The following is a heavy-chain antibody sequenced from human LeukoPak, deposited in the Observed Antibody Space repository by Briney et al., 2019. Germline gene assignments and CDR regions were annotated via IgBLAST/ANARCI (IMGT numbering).Heavy chain of an antibody. CDR3: ARALSDFWSGYYYYYYMDV. D-gene: IGHD3-3*01. Sequence: GASVKVSCKASGYTFTSYGISWVRQAPGQGLEWMGGIIPIFGTANYAQKFQGRVTITADKSTSTAYMELSSLRSEDTAVYYCARALSDFWSGYYYYYYMDVWGKGTTVTVSS. CDR2: IIPIFGTA. J-gene: IGHJ6*03. V-gene: IGHV1-69*06. CDR1: GYTFTSYG.